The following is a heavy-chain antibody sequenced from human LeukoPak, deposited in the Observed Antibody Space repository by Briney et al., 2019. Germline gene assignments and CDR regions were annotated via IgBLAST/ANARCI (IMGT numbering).Heavy chain of an antibody. J-gene: IGHJ4*02. V-gene: IGHV4-39*01. Sequence: SETLSPTCTVSGGSISSSSYYWGWIRQPPGKGLEWIGRIYYSGSTYYNPSLKSRVTISVDTSKNQFSLKLSSVTAADTAVYYCARQNYGDYADFDYWGQGTLVTVSS. CDR2: IYYSGST. CDR3: ARQNYGDYADFDY. CDR1: GGSISSSSYY. D-gene: IGHD4-17*01.